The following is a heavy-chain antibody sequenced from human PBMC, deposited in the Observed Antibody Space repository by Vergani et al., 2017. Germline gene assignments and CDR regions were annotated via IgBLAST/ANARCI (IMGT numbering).Heavy chain of an antibody. D-gene: IGHD1-26*01. CDR2: ISSSSSYI. CDR1: GFTFSSYS. V-gene: IGHV3-21*01. J-gene: IGHJ4*02. Sequence: EVQLLESGGALVQPGKSLRLSCAASGFTFSSYSMNWVRQAPGKGLEWVSSISSSSSYIYYADSVKGRFTISRDNAKNSLYLQMNSLRAEDTAVYYCARVKVGATSFDYWGQGTLVTVSS. CDR3: ARVKVGATSFDY.